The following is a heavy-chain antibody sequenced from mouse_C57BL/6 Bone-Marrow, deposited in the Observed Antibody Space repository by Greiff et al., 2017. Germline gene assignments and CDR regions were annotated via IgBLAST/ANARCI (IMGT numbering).Heavy chain of an antibody. D-gene: IGHD1-1*01. J-gene: IGHJ3*01. CDR2: IYPRDGST. CDR1: GYTFTSYD. V-gene: IGHV1-85*01. CDR3: ARWGITAVDGFAY. Sequence: VQLQESGPELVKPGASVKLSCKASGYTFTSYDINWVKQRPGQGLEWIGWIYPRDGSTKYNEKFKGKATLTVDTSSSTAYMELHSLTSEDSAVYFCARWGITAVDGFAYWGQGTLVTVSA.